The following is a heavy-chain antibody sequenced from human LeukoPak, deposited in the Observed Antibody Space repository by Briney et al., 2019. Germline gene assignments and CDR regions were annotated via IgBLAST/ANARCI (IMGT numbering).Heavy chain of an antibody. J-gene: IGHJ5*02. Sequence: SETLSLTCTVSGGSISSYYWSWIRQPAGRGLEWIGRIHNSGSTSYNLSLKSRITMSIDTSMNQFSLKVTSVTAADTAVYYCARGVSGPLGWFDPWGQGTLVTVSS. D-gene: IGHD6-19*01. CDR3: ARGVSGPLGWFDP. CDR2: IHNSGST. V-gene: IGHV4-4*07. CDR1: GGSISSYY.